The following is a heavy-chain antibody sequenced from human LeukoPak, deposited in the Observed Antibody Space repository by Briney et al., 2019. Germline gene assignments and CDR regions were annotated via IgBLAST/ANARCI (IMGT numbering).Heavy chain of an antibody. CDR1: GGSISSSSYY. D-gene: IGHD6-13*01. CDR2: IYYSGST. CDR3: ATALNIAAAFD. V-gene: IGHV4-39*07. J-gene: IGHJ4*02. Sequence: PSETLSLACTVSGGSISSSSYYWGWIRQPPGKGLEWIGSIYYSGSTYYNPSLKSRVTISVDTSKNQFSLKLSSVTAADTAVYYCATALNIAAAFDWGQGTLVTVSS.